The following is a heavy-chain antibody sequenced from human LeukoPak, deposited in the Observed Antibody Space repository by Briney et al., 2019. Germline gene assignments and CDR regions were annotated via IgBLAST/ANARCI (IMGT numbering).Heavy chain of an antibody. V-gene: IGHV1-46*01. CDR2: INPSGGST. Sequence: GASVKVSCKASGYTFTTNYIHWVRQAPGQGLKWMGIINPSGGSTSYAHKFQGRVTMTRDTSTSTVYMQLSSLTSEDTAVYYCARGVLEDYGSGTWGYMDVWGKGTTVTISS. CDR1: GYTFTTNY. CDR3: ARGVLEDYGSGTWGYMDV. J-gene: IGHJ6*03. D-gene: IGHD3-10*01.